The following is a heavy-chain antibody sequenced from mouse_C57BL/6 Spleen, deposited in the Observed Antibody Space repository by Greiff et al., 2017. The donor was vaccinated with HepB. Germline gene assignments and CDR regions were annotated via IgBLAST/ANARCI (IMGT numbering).Heavy chain of an antibody. CDR3: ARPGRGDWFAY. J-gene: IGHJ3*01. Sequence: VQLQQPGAELVMPGASVKLSCKASGYTFTSYWMHWVKQRPGQGLEWIGEIDPSDSYTNYNQKFKGKSTLTVDKSSSTAYMQLSSLTSEDSAVYYCARPGRGDWFAYWGQGTLVTVSA. CDR1: GYTFTSYW. V-gene: IGHV1-69*01. CDR2: IDPSDSYT. D-gene: IGHD4-1*01.